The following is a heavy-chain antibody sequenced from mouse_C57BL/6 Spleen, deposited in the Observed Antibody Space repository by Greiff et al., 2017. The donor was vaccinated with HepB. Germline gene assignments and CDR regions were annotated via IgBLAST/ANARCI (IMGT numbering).Heavy chain of an antibody. CDR3: ARRPEAYYYGSSCYAMDY. Sequence: QVTLKVSGPGILQSSQTLSLTCSFSGFSLSTSGMGVSWIRQPSGKGLEWLAHIYWDDDKRYNPSLKSRLTISKDTSRNQVFLKITSVDTADTATYSSARRPEAYYYGSSCYAMDYWGQGTSVTVSS. CDR1: GFSLSTSGMG. J-gene: IGHJ4*01. D-gene: IGHD1-1*01. CDR2: IYWDDDK. V-gene: IGHV8-12*01.